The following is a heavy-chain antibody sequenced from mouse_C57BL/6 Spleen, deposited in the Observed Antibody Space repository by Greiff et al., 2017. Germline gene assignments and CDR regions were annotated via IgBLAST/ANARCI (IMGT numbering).Heavy chain of an antibody. CDR1: GYTFTTYP. Sequence: QVQLQQSGAELVKPGASVKMSCKASGYTFTTYPIEWMKQNHGKSLEWIGNFHPYNDDTKYNEKFKGKATLTADKSSSTAYMQLSSLTSEDSAVYFCARGKELRDAMDYWGQGTSVTVSS. CDR3: ARGKELRDAMDY. CDR2: FHPYNDDT. V-gene: IGHV1-47*01. D-gene: IGHD1-1*01. J-gene: IGHJ4*01.